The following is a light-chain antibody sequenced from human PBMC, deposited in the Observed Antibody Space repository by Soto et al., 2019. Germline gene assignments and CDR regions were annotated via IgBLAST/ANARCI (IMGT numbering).Light chain of an antibody. CDR2: AAS. J-gene: IGKJ5*01. CDR3: QQTYTGAN. CDR1: QSISSW. Sequence: DIQMTQSPSTLSASVGDRVTITCRASQSISSWLAWYQQTPGKAPKLLIFAASNLQSGVPSRFSGSGSGTDFTLTINSLQPEDFASYYCQQTYTGANFGQGTRLEI. V-gene: IGKV1-39*01.